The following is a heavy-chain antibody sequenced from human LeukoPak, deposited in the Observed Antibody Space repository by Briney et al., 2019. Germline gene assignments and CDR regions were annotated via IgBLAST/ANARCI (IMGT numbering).Heavy chain of an antibody. CDR2: IYYNGST. Sequence: SETLSLTCTVSGGSISSYYWSWIRQPPGKGLEWIGYIYYNGSTNYNPSLKSRVTISVDTSKHQFSLKLSSVTAADTAVYYCATTSGGSGDDAFDIWGQGTMVTVSS. CDR3: ATTSGGSGDDAFDI. J-gene: IGHJ3*02. D-gene: IGHD2-15*01. V-gene: IGHV4-59*01. CDR1: GGSISSYY.